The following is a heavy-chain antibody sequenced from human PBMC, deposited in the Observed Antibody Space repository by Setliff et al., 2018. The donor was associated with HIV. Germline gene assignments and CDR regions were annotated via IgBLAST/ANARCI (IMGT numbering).Heavy chain of an antibody. CDR3: AHSLYCRSSKCSGLLVDY. CDR1: GFSLTTSAVG. D-gene: IGHD2-2*01. J-gene: IGHJ4*02. Sequence: SGPTLVNPTQPLTLTCAFSGFSLTTSAVGVGWIRQPPGKALEWLALIYWDDDKRYRSSLKSRLTITKDTSKNQVVLTMTNMDPVDTATYYCAHSLYCRSSKCSGLLVDYWGQGTLVTVTS. CDR2: IYWDDDK. V-gene: IGHV2-5*02.